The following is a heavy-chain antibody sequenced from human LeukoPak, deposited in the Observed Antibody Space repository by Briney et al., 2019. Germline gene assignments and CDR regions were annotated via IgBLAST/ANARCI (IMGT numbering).Heavy chain of an antibody. D-gene: IGHD3-22*01. J-gene: IGHJ4*02. CDR3: ARGGSSRGYYLYYFDY. V-gene: IGHV4-34*01. CDR2: INDSHSGST. CDR1: GGSFSGYR. Sequence: PSETLSLTCAVYGGSFSGYRWTWIRQPPGKGLEWIGEINDSHSGSTNDNPSLKSRVTISVDTSKNQVSLKLSSVTAADTAVYYCARGGSSRGYYLYYFDYWGQETLVTVSS.